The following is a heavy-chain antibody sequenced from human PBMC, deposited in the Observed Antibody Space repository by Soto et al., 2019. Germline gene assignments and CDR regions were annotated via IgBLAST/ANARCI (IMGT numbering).Heavy chain of an antibody. J-gene: IGHJ4*02. CDR1: GGSISSGGYY. Sequence: SETLSLTCTVSGGSISSGGYYWSWIPPHPGKGLEWIGYIYYSGSTYYNPSLKSRVTISVDTSKNQFSLKLSSVTAADTAVYYCARDSAQLELRGFDYWGQGTLVTVSS. D-gene: IGHD1-7*01. V-gene: IGHV4-31*03. CDR3: ARDSAQLELRGFDY. CDR2: IYYSGST.